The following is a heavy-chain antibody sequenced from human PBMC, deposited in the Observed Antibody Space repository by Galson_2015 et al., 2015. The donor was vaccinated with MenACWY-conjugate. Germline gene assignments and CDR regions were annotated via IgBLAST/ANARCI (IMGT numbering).Heavy chain of an antibody. J-gene: IGHJ4*02. V-gene: IGHV3-74*01. CDR3: AKSRGASFYFDS. CDR1: GFIFNTYW. CDR2: INPGGSST. D-gene: IGHD1-26*01. Sequence: CAASGFIFNTYWMHWVRQAPGKELVWVSRINPGGSSTTYADSVKDRFTISRDNAKNTLYLQMNSLRPEDTAVFYCAKSRGASFYFDSWGQGTLVTVSS.